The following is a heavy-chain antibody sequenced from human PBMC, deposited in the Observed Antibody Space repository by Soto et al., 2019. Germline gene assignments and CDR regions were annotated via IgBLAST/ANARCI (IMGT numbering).Heavy chain of an antibody. Sequence: EEQLVESGGGLVKPGGSLRLSCVASGFTISNFWMSWVRQTPGKGLEWVGHIKRKTDGGTPDASVSARFTVSRDDSKNTLYLQMNSLKTDDTAVYYCATARVIPIGRPPYYHCYINVWGEGTTVTVSS. CDR2: IKRKTDGGTP. V-gene: IGHV3-15*01. J-gene: IGHJ6*03. CDR1: GFTISNFW. D-gene: IGHD2-21*01. CDR3: ATARVIPIGRPPYYHCYINV.